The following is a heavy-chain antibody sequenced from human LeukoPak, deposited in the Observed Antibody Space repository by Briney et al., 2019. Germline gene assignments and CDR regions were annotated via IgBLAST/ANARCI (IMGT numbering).Heavy chain of an antibody. V-gene: IGHV5-51*01. CDR1: GYSFTSYW. CDR3: ARRKYGVDV. J-gene: IGHJ6*02. CDR2: IYPGDSDT. Sequence: GESLKISCKGSGYSFTSYWIAWVRQMPGKGLEWMGIIYPGDSDTRYSPSFKGLLTISADKSISTAYLQWSSLKASDTATYYCARRKYGVDVWGQGTTVTLSS.